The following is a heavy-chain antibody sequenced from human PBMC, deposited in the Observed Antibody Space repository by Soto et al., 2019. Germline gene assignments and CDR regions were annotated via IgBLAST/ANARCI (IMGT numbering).Heavy chain of an antibody. J-gene: IGHJ6*02. V-gene: IGHV4-34*01. Sequence: SETLSLTCAVYGGSFSGYYWTWIRQPPGTGLEWIGEINHSGSTNYNPSLKSRVTISVDTSKNQFSLKLNSMTAADTAVYYCAKGDKGDCISTSCYGQQLALYYYGMDVWGQGTTVTVSS. D-gene: IGHD2-2*01. CDR1: GGSFSGYY. CDR2: INHSGST. CDR3: AKGDKGDCISTSCYGQQLALYYYGMDV.